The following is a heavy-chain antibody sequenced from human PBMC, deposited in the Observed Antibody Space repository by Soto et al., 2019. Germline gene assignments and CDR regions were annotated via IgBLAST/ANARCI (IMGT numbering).Heavy chain of an antibody. V-gene: IGHV4-59*01. CDR1: GGSISSYY. Sequence: VQLQESGPGLVKPSETLSLTCTVSGGSISSYYWSWIRQPPGKGLEWIGYIYYSGTNCHPSLKSLVTISVDTSKNQFSLKLSSVTAADTAVYYCTYGSSAAGALYYYYGMDVWGQGTTVAVSS. CDR2: IYYSGT. CDR3: TYGSSAAGALYYYYGMDV. J-gene: IGHJ6*02. D-gene: IGHD6-6*01.